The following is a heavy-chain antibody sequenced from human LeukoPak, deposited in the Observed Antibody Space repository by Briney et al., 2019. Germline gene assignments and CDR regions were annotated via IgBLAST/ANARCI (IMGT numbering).Heavy chain of an antibody. Sequence: LTXXVYGGSFSGYYWSWIRQPPGKGLEWIGEINHSGSTNYNPSLKSRVTISVDTSKNQFSLKLSSVTAADTAVYYCARGLDVVLPDWGQGTLVTVSS. CDR2: INHSGST. V-gene: IGHV4-34*01. CDR3: ARGLDVVLPD. CDR1: GGSFSGYY. D-gene: IGHD2-8*02. J-gene: IGHJ4*02.